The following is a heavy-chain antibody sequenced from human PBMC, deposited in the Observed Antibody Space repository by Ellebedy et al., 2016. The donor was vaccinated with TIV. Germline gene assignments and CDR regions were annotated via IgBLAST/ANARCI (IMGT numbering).Heavy chain of an antibody. J-gene: IGHJ6*02. CDR2: VSRSGNTI. Sequence: GGSLRLSXAASGFTLSIYSMNWVRQAPGKGLEWVSYVSRSGNTIYYGDSVNGRFTIARDDAKNSLFLQMDSLRVEDTAVYFCARDEYSGYDFGYYYYGMDVWGQGTTVTVSS. D-gene: IGHD5-12*01. V-gene: IGHV3-48*04. CDR1: GFTLSIYS. CDR3: ARDEYSGYDFGYYYYGMDV.